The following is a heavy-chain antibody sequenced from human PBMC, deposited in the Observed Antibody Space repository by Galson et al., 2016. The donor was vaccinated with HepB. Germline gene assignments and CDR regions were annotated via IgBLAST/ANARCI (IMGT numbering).Heavy chain of an antibody. CDR1: GGSISSGGTYY. J-gene: IGHJ4*02. CDR3: ARNYGSQTLRLDYFDY. D-gene: IGHD3-10*01. CDR2: IYSSGST. V-gene: IGHV4-31*03. Sequence: TLSLTCTVSGGSISSGGTYYWTWIRQHPGKGLEWIGSIYSSGSTYSNPSLQSRLIISVDTSKDQFSLKLTSVTAADTAVYYCARNYGSQTLRLDYFDYWGQGTLVTVSS.